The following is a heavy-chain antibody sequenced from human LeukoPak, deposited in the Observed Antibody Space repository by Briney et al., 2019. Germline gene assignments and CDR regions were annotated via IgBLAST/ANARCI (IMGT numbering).Heavy chain of an antibody. D-gene: IGHD3-3*01. Sequence: PSETLSLTCSVSGGSMTNLYWTWIRQPPGKGLEWIGDIYDSGSTRYNTSLESRVTISVDTSKNQFSLKLSSVTAADTAVYYCARDHGWSGFNWFDPWGQGTLVTVSS. CDR3: ARDHGWSGFNWFDP. V-gene: IGHV4-59*01. CDR1: GGSMTNLY. CDR2: IYDSGST. J-gene: IGHJ5*02.